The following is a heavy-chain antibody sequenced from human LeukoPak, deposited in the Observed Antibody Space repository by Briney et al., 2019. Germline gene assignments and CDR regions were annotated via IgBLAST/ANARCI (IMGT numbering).Heavy chain of an antibody. Sequence: GSLRLSCAASGFIFSSFAMHWVRQAPAKGLEWVAFISYDGSNKYYADSVKGRFTISRDNSKNTLYLQMNNLRVEDTAVYYSYYYGMDVWGQGTTVTVSS. J-gene: IGHJ6*02. CDR3: YYYGMDV. CDR1: GFIFSSFA. V-gene: IGHV3-30-3*01. CDR2: ISYDGSNK.